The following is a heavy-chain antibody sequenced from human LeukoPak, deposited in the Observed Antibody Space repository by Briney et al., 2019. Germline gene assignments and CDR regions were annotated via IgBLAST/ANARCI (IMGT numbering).Heavy chain of an antibody. D-gene: IGHD2-21*02. CDR1: GESFSGYY. CDR2: INHSGST. CDR3: ARGGIYCGSDCFIDY. V-gene: IGHV4-34*01. Sequence: PSETLSLTCAVYGESFSGYYWSWLRQPPGKGLECIGEINHSGSTNCNPSLKSRVTISVDTPKNQFSLRLSSVTAADTAVYYCARGGIYCGSDCFIDYWGQGTLVTVSS. J-gene: IGHJ4*02.